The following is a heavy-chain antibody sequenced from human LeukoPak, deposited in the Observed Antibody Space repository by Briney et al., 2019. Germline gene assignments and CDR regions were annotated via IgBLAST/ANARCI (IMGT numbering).Heavy chain of an antibody. CDR3: ARSLGPYSSSSSMDV. CDR2: IYSGGST. Sequence: GGSLRLSCAASGFTVSSNYMSWVRQAPGKGLEWVSVIYSGGSTYYADSVKGRFTISRDNSKNPLYLQMNSLRAEDTAVYYCARSLGPYSSSSSMDVWGKGTTVTVSS. V-gene: IGHV3-53*01. J-gene: IGHJ6*04. D-gene: IGHD6-6*01. CDR1: GFTVSSNY.